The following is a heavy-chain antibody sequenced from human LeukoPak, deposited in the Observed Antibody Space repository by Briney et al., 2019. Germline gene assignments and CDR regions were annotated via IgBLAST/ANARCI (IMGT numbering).Heavy chain of an antibody. CDR2: IYYSGST. J-gene: IGHJ4*02. CDR1: GGSISSYY. D-gene: IGHD6-19*01. CDR3: ARDSSGWQNFDY. V-gene: IGHV4-59*01. Sequence: SETLSLTCTVSGGSISSYYWSWIRQPPGKGLEWTGYIYYSGSTNYNPSLKSRVTISVDTSKNQFSLKLSSVTAADTAVYYCARDSSGWQNFDYWGQGTLVTVSS.